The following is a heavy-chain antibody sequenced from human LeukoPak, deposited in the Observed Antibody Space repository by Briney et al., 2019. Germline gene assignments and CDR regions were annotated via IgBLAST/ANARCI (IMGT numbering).Heavy chain of an antibody. Sequence: GASVKVSCKASGGTFSSYAISWVRQAPGQGLEWMGGIIPIFGTANYAQKFQGRVTITADESTSTAYMELSSLRSEDTAVYYCARGGLWSGDSHPNYYYYMDVWGKGTTVTISS. CDR3: ARGGLWSGDSHPNYYYYMDV. CDR1: GGTFSSYA. CDR2: IIPIFGTA. J-gene: IGHJ6*03. D-gene: IGHD3-10*01. V-gene: IGHV1-69*13.